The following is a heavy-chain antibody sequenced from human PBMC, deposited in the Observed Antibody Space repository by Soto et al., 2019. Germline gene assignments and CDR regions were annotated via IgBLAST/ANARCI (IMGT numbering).Heavy chain of an antibody. CDR2: ISAYNGNT. CDR3: AREDQIFYCVYYYYGMYV. D-gene: IGHD1-26*01. J-gene: IGHJ6*02. CDR1: GYTFTSYG. V-gene: IGHV1-18*01. Sequence: QVQLVQSGAEVKKPGASVKVSCKASGYTFTSYGISWVRQAPGQGLEWMGWISAYNGNTNYAQKLQGRVTMTTDTPTSTAYMELRSLRSDDTAVYYCAREDQIFYCVYYYYGMYVWGQGTTVTVSS.